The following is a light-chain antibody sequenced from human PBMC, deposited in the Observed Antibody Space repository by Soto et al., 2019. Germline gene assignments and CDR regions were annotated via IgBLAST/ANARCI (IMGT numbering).Light chain of an antibody. CDR1: QSVSSN. CDR3: QQYNNWPWT. Sequence: ETVMTQSPATLSVSPGERVTLSCRASQSVSSNLAWYQLKPGQAPRLLLPYQSTRATCDPARFTGSGSETDFTLTISSLQSEDFAVYYCQQYNNWPWTFGPGTKVEMK. CDR2: YQS. J-gene: IGKJ3*01. V-gene: IGKV3-15*01.